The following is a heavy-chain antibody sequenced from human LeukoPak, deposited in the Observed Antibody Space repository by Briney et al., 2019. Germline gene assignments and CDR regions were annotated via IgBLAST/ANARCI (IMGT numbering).Heavy chain of an antibody. D-gene: IGHD1-26*01. V-gene: IGHV4-4*02. J-gene: IGHJ6*03. CDR1: GGSNTSRNW. Sequence: SETLSLTCTVSGGSNTSRNWWSWVRPPPGKGLEWIGEIYHLGSTNYNPSLKSRVTISIDRSKNQFSLKMTSVTAADTAVYYCASGAYSYYYMDVWGKGTTVTISS. CDR2: IYHLGST. CDR3: ASGAYSYYYMDV.